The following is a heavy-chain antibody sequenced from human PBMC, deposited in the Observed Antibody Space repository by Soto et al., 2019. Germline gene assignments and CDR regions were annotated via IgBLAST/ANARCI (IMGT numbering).Heavy chain of an antibody. J-gene: IGHJ4*02. Sequence: GGSLRLSCAASGFTFSSYAMSWVRQAPGKGLEWVSAISGSGGSTYYADSVKGRFTISRDNSKNTLYLQMNSLRAEDTAVYYCAKDTYYYDSSGYYGIYFDYWGQGTLVTVSS. CDR1: GFTFSSYA. CDR3: AKDTYYYDSSGYYGIYFDY. D-gene: IGHD3-22*01. CDR2: ISGSGGST. V-gene: IGHV3-23*01.